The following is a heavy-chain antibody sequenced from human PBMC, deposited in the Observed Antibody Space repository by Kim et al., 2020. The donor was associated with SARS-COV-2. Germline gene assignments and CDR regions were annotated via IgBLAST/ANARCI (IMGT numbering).Heavy chain of an antibody. CDR1: GGSFSGYY. V-gene: IGHV4-34*01. J-gene: IGHJ4*02. CDR2: INHSGST. CDR3: ARGRRREYSYGLRDYYFDY. Sequence: SETLSLTCAVYGGSFSGYYWSWIRQPPGKGLEWIGEINHSGSTNYNPSLKSRVTISVDTSKNQFSLKLSSVTAADTAVYYCARGRRREYSYGLRDYYFDYWGQGTLVTVSS. D-gene: IGHD5-18*01.